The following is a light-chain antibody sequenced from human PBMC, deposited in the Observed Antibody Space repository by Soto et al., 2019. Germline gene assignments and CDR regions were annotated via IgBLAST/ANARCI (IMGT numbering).Light chain of an antibody. CDR2: DAS. J-gene: IGKJ1*01. CDR1: KSVSSY. CDR3: QQRSNWPRT. V-gene: IGKV3-11*01. Sequence: EIVLTQTPATLSLSPGERATLSCRASKSVSSYIAWYQQKPRQTPRLLIYDASNRATGIPARFSGSGSGTDFTPILSSLVPEDYALYNYQQRSNWPRTFSQGTKVDIK.